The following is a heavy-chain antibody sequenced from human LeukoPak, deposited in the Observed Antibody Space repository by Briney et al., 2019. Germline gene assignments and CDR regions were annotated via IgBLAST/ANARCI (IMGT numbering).Heavy chain of an antibody. CDR3: AKSGVGGVKYYFDY. Sequence: GGSLRLSCAASRFTFSSYAMSWVRQAPGKGLEWVSGISGSGSNTYYADSVKGRFTISRDTYKNTLYLQMNSLRAEDTAVYFCAKSGVGGVKYYFDYWGQGTLVTVSS. J-gene: IGHJ4*02. CDR1: RFTFSSYA. CDR2: ISGSGSNT. D-gene: IGHD2-8*02. V-gene: IGHV3-23*01.